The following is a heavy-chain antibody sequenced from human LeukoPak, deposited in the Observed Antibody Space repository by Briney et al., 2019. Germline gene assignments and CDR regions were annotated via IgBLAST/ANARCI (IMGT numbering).Heavy chain of an antibody. D-gene: IGHD3-9*01. CDR2: ISAYNGNT. J-gene: IGHJ5*02. Sequence: GASVKVSCKASGYTFTSYGISWVRQAPGQGREWMGWISAYNGNTNYAQKLQGRVTMTTDTSTSTAYMELRSLRSDDTAVYYCARDPSRYFDNNWFDPWGQGTLVTVSS. CDR1: GYTFTSYG. CDR3: ARDPSRYFDNNWFDP. V-gene: IGHV1-18*04.